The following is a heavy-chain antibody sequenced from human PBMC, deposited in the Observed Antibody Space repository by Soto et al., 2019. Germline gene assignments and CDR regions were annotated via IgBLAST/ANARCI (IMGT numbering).Heavy chain of an antibody. CDR2: ISSSSSYI. J-gene: IGHJ4*02. Sequence: EVQLVESGGGLVKPGGSLRLSCAASGFTFSSYSMNWVRQAPGKGLEWVSSISSSSSYIYYADSVKGRFTISRDNAKNSLYLQMNSLRAEDTAVYYCAREGTIFGVVTIHLDYWGQGTLVTVSS. CDR1: GFTFSSYS. CDR3: AREGTIFGVVTIHLDY. D-gene: IGHD3-3*01. V-gene: IGHV3-21*01.